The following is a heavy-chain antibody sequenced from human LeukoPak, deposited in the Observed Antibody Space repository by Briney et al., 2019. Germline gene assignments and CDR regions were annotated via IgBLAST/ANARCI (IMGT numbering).Heavy chain of an antibody. CDR2: MNPNSGNT. V-gene: IGHV1-8*01. J-gene: IGHJ5*02. D-gene: IGHD1-20*01. Sequence: GASVKVSCKASGYTFTSYDINWVRQATGQGLEWMGWMNPNSGNTGYAQKFQGRVTMTRNTSISTAYMELSSLRSEDTAVYYCARGKQGQLITGTALCPWFDPWGQGTLVTVSS. CDR3: ARGKQGQLITGTALCPWFDP. CDR1: GYTFTSYD.